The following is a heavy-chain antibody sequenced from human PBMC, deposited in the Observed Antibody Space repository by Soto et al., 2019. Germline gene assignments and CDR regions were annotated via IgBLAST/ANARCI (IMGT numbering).Heavy chain of an antibody. D-gene: IGHD5-12*01. CDR2: IYYSGST. Sequence: SETLSLTCTVSGGSISSYYWSWIRQPPGKGLEWIGYIYYSGSTNYNPSLKSRVTISIDTSKNQLSLKLSSVTAADTAVYYCARRLYSGYFHFDYWGQGTLVTVSS. CDR3: ARRLYSGYFHFDY. J-gene: IGHJ4*02. CDR1: GGSISSYY. V-gene: IGHV4-59*08.